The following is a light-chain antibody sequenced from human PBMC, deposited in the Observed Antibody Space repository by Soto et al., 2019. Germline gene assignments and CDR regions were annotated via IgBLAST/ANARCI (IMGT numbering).Light chain of an antibody. Sequence: DIQMTQSPSTLSASVGDRVTITCRASQSISSWLAWYQQKSGKAPKLLIYKASSLESGVPSRFSGSGSGTEFTLTISSLQPDDFATYYCQQYNDYSRTFGQGTKVEIK. V-gene: IGKV1-5*03. CDR3: QQYNDYSRT. CDR2: KAS. CDR1: QSISSW. J-gene: IGKJ1*01.